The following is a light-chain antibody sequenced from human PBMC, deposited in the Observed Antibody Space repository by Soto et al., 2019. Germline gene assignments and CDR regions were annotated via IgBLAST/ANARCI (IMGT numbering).Light chain of an antibody. Sequence: EIVLTQSPGTLSLSPGERATLSCMASQSVSSSYLAWYQQKPGQAPRLLIFGASNRATGIPDRFSGSGSGTYFTLTISRLEPEDFAVYYCHQYGSSPPYTFGQGTKLEI. CDR3: HQYGSSPPYT. J-gene: IGKJ2*01. CDR1: QSVSSSY. CDR2: GAS. V-gene: IGKV3-20*01.